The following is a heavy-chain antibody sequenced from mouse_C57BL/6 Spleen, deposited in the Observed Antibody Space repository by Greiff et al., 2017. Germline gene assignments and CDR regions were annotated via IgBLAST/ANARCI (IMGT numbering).Heavy chain of an antibody. CDR3: ARPDDYDRGYYFDY. CDR2: ISSGGSYT. D-gene: IGHD2-4*01. Sequence: EVMLVESGGDLVKPGGSLKLSCAASGFTFSSYGMSWVRQTPDKRLEWVATISSGGSYTYYPDSVKGRFTISRDNAKNTLYLQMSSLKSEDTAMYYCARPDDYDRGYYFDYWGQGTTLTVSS. J-gene: IGHJ2*01. V-gene: IGHV5-6*02. CDR1: GFTFSSYG.